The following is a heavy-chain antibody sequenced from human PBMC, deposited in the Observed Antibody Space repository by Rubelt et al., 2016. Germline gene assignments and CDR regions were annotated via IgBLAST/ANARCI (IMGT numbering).Heavy chain of an antibody. Sequence: QVQLVQSGAEVKKPGASVKVSCKASGGTFSSYAISWVRQAPGQGLEWMGRIIPILGIANYAQKFQGRVTMTEDTSTDTAYMELSSLRSEDTAVYYCATDKQVAGTLGAFDIWGQGTMVTVSS. D-gene: IGHD6-19*01. CDR2: IIPILGIA. CDR3: ATDKQVAGTLGAFDI. J-gene: IGHJ3*02. CDR1: GGTFSSYA. V-gene: IGHV1-69*04.